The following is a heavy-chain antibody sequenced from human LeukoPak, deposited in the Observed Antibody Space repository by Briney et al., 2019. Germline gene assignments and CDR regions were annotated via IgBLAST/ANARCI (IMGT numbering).Heavy chain of an antibody. V-gene: IGHV3-7*01. CDR3: AELGITMIGGV. D-gene: IGHD3-10*02. CDR1: GFTFSSYW. J-gene: IGHJ6*04. CDR2: IKQGGSEK. Sequence: GGSLRLSCAASGFTFSSYWRIWVRQAPGKGLEWVANIKQGGSEKYYVYSVKGRFTISRDNAKNSLYLQMNSLRAEDTAVYYCAELGITMIGGVWGKGTTVTISS.